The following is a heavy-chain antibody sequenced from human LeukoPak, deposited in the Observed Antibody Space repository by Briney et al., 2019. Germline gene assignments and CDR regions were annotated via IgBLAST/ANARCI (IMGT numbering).Heavy chain of an antibody. D-gene: IGHD1-26*01. Sequence: GGSLRLSCAASGFTFSSYAMSWVRQAPGKGLEWVSGINWNSGGIAYADSVKGRFTIPRDNAKNSLYLQMNSLRAEDTALYYCAKDKVGATDDGSHFDYWGQGTLVTVSS. CDR3: AKDKVGATDDGSHFDY. J-gene: IGHJ4*02. CDR2: INWNSGGI. CDR1: GFTFSSYA. V-gene: IGHV3-9*01.